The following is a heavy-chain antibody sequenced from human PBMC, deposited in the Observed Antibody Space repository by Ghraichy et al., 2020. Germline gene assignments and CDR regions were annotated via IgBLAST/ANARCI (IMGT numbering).Heavy chain of an antibody. CDR3: ASGGGWSYLRLGELSKDYDAFDI. CDR1: GGSISSYY. Sequence: SETLSLTCTVSGGSISSYYWSWIRQPPGKGLEWIGYIYYSGSTNYNPSLKSRVTISVDTSKNQFSLKLSSVTAADTAVYYCASGGGWSYLRLGELSKDYDAFDIWGQGTMVTVSS. D-gene: IGHD3-16*02. V-gene: IGHV4-59*01. CDR2: IYYSGST. J-gene: IGHJ3*02.